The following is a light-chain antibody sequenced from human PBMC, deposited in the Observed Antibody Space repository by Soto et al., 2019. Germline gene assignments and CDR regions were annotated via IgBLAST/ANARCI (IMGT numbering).Light chain of an antibody. CDR1: SSDVGGYNY. Sequence: QSVLTQPASVSGSPGQSITISCTGTSSDVGGYNYVSWYQQHPGKAPKLMIYDVSNRPSGVSNRFSGSKSGNXASLTISGLQAEDEADYYCSSYTSSSTLVFGGGTKLTVL. CDR2: DVS. CDR3: SSYTSSSTLV. V-gene: IGLV2-14*01. J-gene: IGLJ2*01.